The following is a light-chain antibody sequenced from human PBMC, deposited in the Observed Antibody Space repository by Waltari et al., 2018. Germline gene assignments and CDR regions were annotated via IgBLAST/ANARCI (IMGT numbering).Light chain of an antibody. Sequence: DVVMTQSPLSLPITPGQPASISCRSSQSLLHSNGKTYLSWYQQKPGQPPRRLIYEVSNQDSGVPGRFSGSGAGTDFTLKISRVEAEDVGLYYCGQGTHLPYSFGQGTKVEIK. CDR2: EVS. J-gene: IGKJ2*03. V-gene: IGKV2-30*02. CDR3: GQGTHLPYS. CDR1: QSLLHSNGKTY.